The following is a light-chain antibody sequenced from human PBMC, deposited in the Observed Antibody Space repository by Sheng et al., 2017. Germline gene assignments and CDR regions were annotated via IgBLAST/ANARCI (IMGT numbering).Light chain of an antibody. CDR2: QDK. J-gene: IGLJ3*02. CDR1: KLGDKY. CDR3: QVWDSSIEV. Sequence: SYELTQPPSVSVSPGQTASITCSGDKLGDKYVCWYQQKPGQSPAVVIFQDKRRPSGISXRFSGSNSGNTATLTISGTQAMDEGDYYCQVWDSSIEVFGGGTKLTVL. V-gene: IGLV3-1*01.